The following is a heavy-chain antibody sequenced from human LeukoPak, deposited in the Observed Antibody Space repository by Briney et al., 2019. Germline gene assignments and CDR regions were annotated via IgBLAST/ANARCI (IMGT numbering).Heavy chain of an antibody. J-gene: IGHJ3*02. Sequence: AGGSLRLSCAASGFTFSSYWMSWVRQAPGKGLEWVANIKRDGSEKYYVDSVKGRFTISRDNAKNSLYLQMNSLRAEDTAVYYCARAGNSGKFIDALDIWGQGTMVTVSS. CDR1: GFTFSSYW. V-gene: IGHV3-7*01. CDR3: ARAGNSGKFIDALDI. CDR2: IKRDGSEK. D-gene: IGHD1-26*01.